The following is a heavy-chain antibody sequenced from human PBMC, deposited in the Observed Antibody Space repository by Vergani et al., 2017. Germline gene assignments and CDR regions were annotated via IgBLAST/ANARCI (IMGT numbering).Heavy chain of an antibody. CDR1: GYTFTDHY. Sequence: EVQLVQSGAEVKKPGATMKISCKVSGYTFTDHYMHWVKQAPGKGLEWMGLVDPEDGETIYAEKFKGRVTIAADTSTDTAHLELSSLRSEDTAVYYCATPPTVTTGGMEVWGQGTTLIVSS. CDR3: ATPPTVTTGGMEV. J-gene: IGHJ6*02. CDR2: VDPEDGET. V-gene: IGHV1-69-2*01. D-gene: IGHD4-17*01.